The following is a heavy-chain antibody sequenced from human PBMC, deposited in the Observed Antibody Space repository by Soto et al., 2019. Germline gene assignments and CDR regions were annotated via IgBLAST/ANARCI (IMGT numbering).Heavy chain of an antibody. CDR1: GGTFSSYA. J-gene: IGHJ4*02. CDR3: ARSRDSCWSPTVDY. D-gene: IGHD6-19*01. Sequence: QVQLVQTGAEVKKPGSSVKVSCKASGGTFSSYAITWVRLAPGQGLEWMGGIIPIFGTANYAQKFQGRVTIIANESTSTAYMELSSLRSEDTAVYYCARSRDSCWSPTVDYWGQGTLVTVSS. V-gene: IGHV1-69*12. CDR2: IIPIFGTA.